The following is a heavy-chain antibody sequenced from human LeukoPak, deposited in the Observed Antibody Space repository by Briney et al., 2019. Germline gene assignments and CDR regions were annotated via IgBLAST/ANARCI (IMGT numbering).Heavy chain of an antibody. CDR1: GGSISSYY. D-gene: IGHD4-23*01. V-gene: IGHV4-4*07. J-gene: IGHJ6*03. CDR3: AREVADYGGYYYYHYMDV. Sequence: PSETLSLTCTVSGGSISSYYWSWIRQPAGKGLEWIGRIFTSGSNNYNPSLKSRVTMSVDTSKNQFSLKLSSVTAADTAMYYCAREVADYGGYYYYHYMDVWGKGTTVTISS. CDR2: IFTSGSN.